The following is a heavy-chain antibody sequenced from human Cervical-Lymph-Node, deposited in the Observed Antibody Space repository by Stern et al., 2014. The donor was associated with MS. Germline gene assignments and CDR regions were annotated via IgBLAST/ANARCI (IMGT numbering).Heavy chain of an antibody. CDR3: ARDQGDYGSGSDYSWFDP. J-gene: IGHJ5*02. D-gene: IGHD3-10*01. CDR1: RDTFSHYD. Sequence: VQLVESGGGVKKPGSSVRVSCTASRDTFSHYDLSWVRQAPGQGLEWVGGIIAGRGKTSYAEKVQGRITIYAENSTNTVYMKLSSLRSEDTAVYFCARDQGDYGSGSDYSWFDPWGQGTLVTVSS. V-gene: IGHV1-69*04. CDR2: IIAGRGKT.